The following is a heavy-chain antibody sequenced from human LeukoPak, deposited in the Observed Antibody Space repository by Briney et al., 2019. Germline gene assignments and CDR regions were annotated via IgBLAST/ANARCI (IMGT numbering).Heavy chain of an antibody. CDR3: AKDPRGYSGYDSLPYYYYGMDV. CDR2: ISGSGGST. V-gene: IGHV3-23*01. J-gene: IGHJ6*02. CDR1: GFTFSSYA. D-gene: IGHD5-12*01. Sequence: GGSLRLSCAASGFTFSSYAMSWVRQAPGKGLEWVSAISGSGGSTYYADSVKGRFTISRDNSKNTLYLQMNSLRAEDTAVYYCAKDPRGYSGYDSLPYYYYGMDVWGQGTTVTVSS.